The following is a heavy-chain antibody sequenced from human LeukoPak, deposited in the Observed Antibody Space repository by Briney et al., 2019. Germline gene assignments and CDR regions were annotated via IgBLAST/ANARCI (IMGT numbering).Heavy chain of an antibody. V-gene: IGHV4-30-4*07. J-gene: IGHJ4*02. CDR2: IYYSGAT. Sequence: PSETLSLTCAVSGGSISSGGYSWSWIRQPPGKGLEWIGYIYYSGATYYNPSLKGRVSISVDTSKNQFSLKMRSVTAADTAVYYCARTKKVGYGDYENYFDYWGQGTLVTVSS. CDR1: GGSISSGGYS. CDR3: ARTKKVGYGDYENYFDY. D-gene: IGHD4-17*01.